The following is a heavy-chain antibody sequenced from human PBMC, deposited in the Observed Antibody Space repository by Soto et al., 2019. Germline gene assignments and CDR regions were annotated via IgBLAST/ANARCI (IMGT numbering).Heavy chain of an antibody. CDR2: IYYSGTT. D-gene: IGHD3-3*01. CDR3: ARGVWGGYTYYFDY. V-gene: IGHV4-30-4*08. J-gene: IGHJ4*02. CDR1: GGSISSGDYY. Sequence: QVQLQESGPGLVKPSQTLSLTCTVSGGSISSGDYYWTWIRQSPGKGLEWIGCIYYSGTTYSSPSLESRLSISVNPSKAQFSLKLSSATAADTAVYYCARGVWGGYTYYFDYWGQGTLVTVSS.